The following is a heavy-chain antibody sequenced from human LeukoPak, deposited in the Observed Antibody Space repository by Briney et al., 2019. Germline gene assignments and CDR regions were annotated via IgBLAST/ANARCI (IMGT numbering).Heavy chain of an antibody. Sequence: ASETLSLTCTVSGGSINSYYWSWIRQPPGKGLEWIGYIYSSGSTTYNPSLKSRVTVSVDTSKNQFSLKLSSVTAADTAVYYCAREASSGTYYSTHYFDYWGQGTLVTVSS. CDR2: IYSSGST. D-gene: IGHD3-10*01. V-gene: IGHV4-59*01. CDR3: AREASSGTYYSTHYFDY. CDR1: GGSINSYY. J-gene: IGHJ4*02.